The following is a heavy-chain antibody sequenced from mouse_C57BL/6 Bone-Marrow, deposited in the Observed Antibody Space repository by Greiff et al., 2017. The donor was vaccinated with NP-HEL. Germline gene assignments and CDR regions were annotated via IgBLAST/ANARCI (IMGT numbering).Heavy chain of an antibody. CDR3: AREGGLAWFAY. CDR1: GYTFTSYW. J-gene: IGHJ3*01. Sequence: VQLQQPGAELVKPGASVKLSCKASGYTFTSYWMQWVKQRPGQGLEWIGEIDPSDSYTNYNQKFKGKATVTVDTYSSTAYMQLSSLTSEGSAVYYCAREGGLAWFAYWGQGTLVTVSA. CDR2: IDPSDSYT. V-gene: IGHV1-50*01.